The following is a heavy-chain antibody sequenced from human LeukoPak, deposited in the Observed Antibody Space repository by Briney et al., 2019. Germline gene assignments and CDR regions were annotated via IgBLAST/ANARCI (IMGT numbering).Heavy chain of an antibody. Sequence: GGSLRLSCAASGFTFSSHWMHWVRQAPGKGLEWVAVIWYDGSNKYYADSVKGRFTISRDNSKNTLYLQMNSLRAEDTAVYYCAKVLQYSSSKIHYYYYYGMDVWGQGTTVTVSS. D-gene: IGHD6-6*01. CDR3: AKVLQYSSSKIHYYYYYGMDV. CDR1: GFTFSSHW. CDR2: IWYDGSNK. V-gene: IGHV3-30*02. J-gene: IGHJ6*02.